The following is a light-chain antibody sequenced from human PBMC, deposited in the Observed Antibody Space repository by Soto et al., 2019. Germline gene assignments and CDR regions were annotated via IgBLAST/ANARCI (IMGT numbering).Light chain of an antibody. V-gene: IGKV1-39*01. CDR1: QSTSNF. CDR2: GAS. J-gene: IGKJ3*01. CDR3: QQSYSIPFT. Sequence: DIQMTQSPSSLSASVGDRVTITCRASQSTSNFLNWYQHKPGKAPKLLIYGASTLQSGVPPRFSGSGSGTDFTLTISSLQPDDFATYFCQQSYSIPFTFGPGTKVDI.